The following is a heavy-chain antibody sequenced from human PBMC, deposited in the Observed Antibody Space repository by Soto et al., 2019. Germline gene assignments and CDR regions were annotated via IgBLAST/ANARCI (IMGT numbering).Heavy chain of an antibody. CDR3: ASSRGYDFWSGYYIGEKYYCYYYMDV. D-gene: IGHD3-3*01. CDR2: IIPILGIA. Sequence: ASVKVSCKASGGTFSSYTISWVRQAPGQGLEWMGRIIPILGIANYAQKFQGRVTITADKSTSTAYMELSSLRSEDTAVYYCASSRGYDFWSGYYIGEKYYCYYYMDVWGKGTTVTVSS. J-gene: IGHJ6*03. CDR1: GGTFSSYT. V-gene: IGHV1-69*02.